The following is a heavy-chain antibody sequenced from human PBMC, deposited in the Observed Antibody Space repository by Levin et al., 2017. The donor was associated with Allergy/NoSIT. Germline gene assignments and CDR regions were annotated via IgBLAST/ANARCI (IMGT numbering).Heavy chain of an antibody. CDR3: ATGTDCSGGVCYSGDWFDP. J-gene: IGHJ5*02. V-gene: IGHV3-15*01. Sequence: PGGSLRLSCAVSGITFNNAWMNWIRQAPGKGLEWVARIKGRIDGGTTHYAAPVKGRFTVARDDAKNTLYLQMNSLRTDDTAVYYCATGTDCSGGVCYSGDWFDPWGQGTLVIVSS. CDR2: IKGRIDGGTT. CDR1: GITFNNAW. D-gene: IGHD2-8*02.